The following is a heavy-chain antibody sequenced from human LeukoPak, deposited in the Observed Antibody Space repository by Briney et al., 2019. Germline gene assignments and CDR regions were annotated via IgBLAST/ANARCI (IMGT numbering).Heavy chain of an antibody. CDR3: ARDSVYGSGKFLDY. CDR1: GGTFSSYA. J-gene: IGHJ4*02. D-gene: IGHD3-10*01. V-gene: IGHV1-69*04. CDR2: IIPILGIA. Sequence: GASVKVSCKASGGTFSSYAISWVRQAPGQGLEWMGRIIPILGIANYAQKFQGRVTITADKSTSTAYMELSSLRSEDTAVYYCARDSVYGSGKFLDYWGQGTLVTVSS.